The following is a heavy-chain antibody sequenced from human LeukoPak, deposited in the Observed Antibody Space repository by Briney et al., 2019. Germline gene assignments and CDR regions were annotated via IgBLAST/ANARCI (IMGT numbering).Heavy chain of an antibody. CDR3: ARGLSVRASDYYYYYYMDV. J-gene: IGHJ6*03. CDR2: INPNSGGT. CDR1: GYTFTGYY. Sequence: ASVKVSCKASGYTFTGYYMHWVRQAPGQGLEWMGWINPNSGGTNYAQKFQGRLTMTRNTSISTAYMELSSLRSEDTAVYYCARGLSVRASDYYYYYYMDVWGKGTTVTISS. V-gene: IGHV1-2*02. D-gene: IGHD2/OR15-2a*01.